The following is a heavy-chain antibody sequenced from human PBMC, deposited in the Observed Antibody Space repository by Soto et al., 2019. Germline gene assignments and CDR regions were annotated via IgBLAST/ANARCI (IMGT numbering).Heavy chain of an antibody. CDR3: ARTSPQKDYYYYGMDV. J-gene: IGHJ6*02. Sequence: SETLSLTCTVSGGSVSSGSYYWSWIRQPPGKGLEWIGYIYYSGSTNYNPSLKSRVTISVDTSKNQFSLKLSSVTAADTAVYYCARTSPQKDYYYYGMDVWGQGTTVTVSS. CDR1: GGSVSSGSYY. CDR2: IYYSGST. V-gene: IGHV4-61*01.